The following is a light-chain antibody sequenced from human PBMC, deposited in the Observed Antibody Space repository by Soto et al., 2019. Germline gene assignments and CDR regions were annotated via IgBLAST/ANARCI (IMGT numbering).Light chain of an antibody. V-gene: IGLV2-14*03. CDR1: SSDVGGYNY. CDR2: DVS. Sequence: QSALTQPASVSGSPGQSITISCTGTSSDVGGYNYVSWYQQHPGKAPKLMIYDVSDRPSGVSNRFSASKSGNTASLTISGLQAEDEADYYCGTWDSRLSAPYLFGTGTKVTVL. J-gene: IGLJ1*01. CDR3: GTWDSRLSAPYL.